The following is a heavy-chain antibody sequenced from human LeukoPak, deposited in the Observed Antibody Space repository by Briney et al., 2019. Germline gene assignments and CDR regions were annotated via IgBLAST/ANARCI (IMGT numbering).Heavy chain of an antibody. V-gene: IGHV3-23*01. J-gene: IGHJ4*02. CDR2: ISGSGGST. CDR1: GFTFSSYA. CDR3: AKEETPDYYGSGSYYNGDYFDY. Sequence: GGSLRLSCAAPGFTFSSYAMSWVRQAPGKGLEWVSAISGSGGSTYYADSVKGRFTISRDNSKNTLYLQMNSLRAEDTAVYYCAKEETPDYYGSGSYYNGDYFDYWGQGTLVTVSS. D-gene: IGHD3-10*01.